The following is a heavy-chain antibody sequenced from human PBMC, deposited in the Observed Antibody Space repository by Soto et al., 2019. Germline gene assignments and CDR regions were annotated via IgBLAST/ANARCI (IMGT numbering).Heavy chain of an antibody. CDR3: ASGNGGRDYGDKNAFDI. CDR1: GGSISSGGYY. J-gene: IGHJ3*02. CDR2: IYYSGST. D-gene: IGHD4-17*01. Sequence: KSSETLSLTCTVSGGSISSGGYYWSWIRQHPGKGLEWIGYIYYSGSTYYNPSLKSRVTISVDTSKNQFSLKLSSVTAADTAVYYCASGNGGRDYGDKNAFDIWGQGTMVTVSS. V-gene: IGHV4-31*03.